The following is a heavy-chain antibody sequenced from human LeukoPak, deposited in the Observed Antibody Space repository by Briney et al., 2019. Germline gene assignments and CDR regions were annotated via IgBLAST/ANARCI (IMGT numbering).Heavy chain of an antibody. D-gene: IGHD3-22*01. Sequence: PGGSLRLSCAASGFTFSSYAMSWVRQAPGKGLEWVSAISGSGGSTYYADSVKGRFTISRDNSKNTLYLQMNSLRAEDTAVYYCAKVPGYDSSGYAHDYWGQGTLATVSS. V-gene: IGHV3-23*01. CDR2: ISGSGGST. J-gene: IGHJ4*02. CDR1: GFTFSSYA. CDR3: AKVPGYDSSGYAHDY.